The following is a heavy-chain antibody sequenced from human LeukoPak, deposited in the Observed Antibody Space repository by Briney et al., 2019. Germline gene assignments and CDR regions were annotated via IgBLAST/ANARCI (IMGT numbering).Heavy chain of an antibody. CDR2: ISGSGGST. CDR3: AKASLELDEEYYYYYYMDV. D-gene: IGHD1-7*01. CDR1: GFTFSSYG. V-gene: IGHV3-23*01. J-gene: IGHJ6*03. Sequence: GGSLRLTCAASGFTFSSYGMSWVRQAPGKGLEWVSAISGSGGSTYYADSVKGRFTIYRDNSKNTVYLQMNSLRAEDTAVYYCAKASLELDEEYYYYYYMDVWGKGTTVTVSS.